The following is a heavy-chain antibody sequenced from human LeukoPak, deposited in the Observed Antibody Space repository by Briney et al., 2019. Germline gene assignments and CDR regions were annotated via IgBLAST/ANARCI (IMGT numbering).Heavy chain of an antibody. Sequence: GGSLRLSCAASGFTFSSYSMNWVRQAPGKGLEWVSYISSSSSTIYYADSVKGRFTISRDNAKNSLYLQMNSLRAEDTAVYYCAKQYYDFWSGYYFQGFSYYFDYWGQGTLVTVSS. V-gene: IGHV3-48*04. CDR3: AKQYYDFWSGYYFQGFSYYFDY. J-gene: IGHJ4*02. CDR1: GFTFSSYS. D-gene: IGHD3-3*01. CDR2: ISSSSSTI.